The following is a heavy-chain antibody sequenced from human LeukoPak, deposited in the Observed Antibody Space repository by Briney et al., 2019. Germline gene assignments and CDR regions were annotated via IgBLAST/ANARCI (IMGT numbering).Heavy chain of an antibody. D-gene: IGHD3-16*01. J-gene: IGHJ3*02. Sequence: GGSLRLSCAASGFTVSNNYMSWVRQAPGKGLEWVSVIYSGGSSYYADSVKGRFTISRDNSKDTLYLQMNSLRVEDTAIYYCAKTRGGSLHDGFDIWGQGTMVTVSS. V-gene: IGHV3-66*01. CDR2: IYSGGSS. CDR3: AKTRGGSLHDGFDI. CDR1: GFTVSNNY.